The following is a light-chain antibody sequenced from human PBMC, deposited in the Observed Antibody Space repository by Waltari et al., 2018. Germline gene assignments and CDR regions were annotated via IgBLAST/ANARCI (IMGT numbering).Light chain of an antibody. CDR1: NIETKS. CDR3: QVWDDTNNSGV. J-gene: IGLJ3*02. CDR2: YES. V-gene: IGLV3-21*04. Sequence: YLVTQPPSVSVAPGKTARLTCEGENIETKSVNWYQQKAGQAPLLVMFYESDRPSGITERFSGSNSGSTATLTINWVEPGDEADYHCQVWDDTNNSGVFGGGTKLTVL.